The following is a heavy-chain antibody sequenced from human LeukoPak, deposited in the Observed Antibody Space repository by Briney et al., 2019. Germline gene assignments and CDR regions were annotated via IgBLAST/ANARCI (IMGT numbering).Heavy chain of an antibody. CDR1: GFSFGSYW. J-gene: IGHJ4*02. V-gene: IGHV3-7*05. CDR3: AREGREGYNYPALDF. D-gene: IGHD5-24*01. Sequence: GGSLRLSCVASGFSFGSYWMAWVRQAPGKGLEWVANMKHDGIEKYHVDSVKGRFTISRDNTKNSLYLYMGSLRVEDTAVYYCAREGREGYNYPALDFWGQGILVTVSS. CDR2: MKHDGIEK.